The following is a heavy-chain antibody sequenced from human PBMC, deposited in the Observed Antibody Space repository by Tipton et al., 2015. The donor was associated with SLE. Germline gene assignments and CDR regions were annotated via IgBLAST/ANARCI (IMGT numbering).Heavy chain of an antibody. V-gene: IGHV4-30-2*01. CDR2: IYHGGST. Sequence: TLSLTCAVSGVSISSSGYAWSWIRQAPGKGLEWIGYIYHGGSTYYNPSLKSRVTISVDTSKNQFSLKLSSVTAADTAVYYCAARTGDVLYYYYMDVWGKGTTVTVSS. J-gene: IGHJ6*03. CDR1: GVSISSSGYA. D-gene: IGHD7-27*01. CDR3: AARTGDVLYYYYMDV.